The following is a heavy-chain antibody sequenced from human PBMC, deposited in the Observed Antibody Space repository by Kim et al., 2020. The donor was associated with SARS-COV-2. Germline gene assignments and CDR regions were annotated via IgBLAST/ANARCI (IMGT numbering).Heavy chain of an antibody. V-gene: IGHV3-23*01. CDR1: GFTFRGYA. D-gene: IGHD2-15*01. CDR2: ISGSGGGST. J-gene: IGHJ6*01. CDR3: ARQGYNSGLKYYGMDV. Sequence: GGSLRLSCAASGFTFRGYAMSWVRQAPGKGLEWVSSISGSGGGSTYYADLVKGRFTVSRDNSKNTFYLQMNSLRAEDAAVYYCARQGYNSGLKYYGMDV.